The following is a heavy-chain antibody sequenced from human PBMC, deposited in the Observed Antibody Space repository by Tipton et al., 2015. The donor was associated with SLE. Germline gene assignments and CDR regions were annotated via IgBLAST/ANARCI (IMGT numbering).Heavy chain of an antibody. J-gene: IGHJ4*02. CDR1: GYTFTSYD. D-gene: IGHD6-13*01. V-gene: IGHV1-8*01. CDR3: ARGVGQQLALGY. CDR2: TNPNSGNT. Sequence: QSGAEVKKPGASVKVSCKASGYTFTSYDINWVRQATGQRLEWMGWTNPNSGNTGYAQKFQGRVTMTRNTSISTAYMELSSLRSEDTAVYYCARGVGQQLALGYWGQGTLVTVSS.